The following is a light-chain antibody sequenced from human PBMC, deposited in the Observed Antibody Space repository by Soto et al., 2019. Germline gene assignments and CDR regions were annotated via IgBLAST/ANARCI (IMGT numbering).Light chain of an antibody. CDR2: DAS. Sequence: DIPMTQSPSSLSASVGDRVTITCQASQNINNYLNWYQQKPGKAPKLLIYDASNLETGVPSRFSGSGSGTDFTFTITSLQPEDIATYYCQQYDNLFTFGPGTKVDIK. V-gene: IGKV1-33*01. CDR1: QNINNY. CDR3: QQYDNLFT. J-gene: IGKJ3*01.